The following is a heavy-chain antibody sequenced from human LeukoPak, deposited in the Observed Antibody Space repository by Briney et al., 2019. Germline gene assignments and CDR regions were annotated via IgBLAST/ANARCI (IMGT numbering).Heavy chain of an antibody. CDR3: AKEERITYYFDY. J-gene: IGHJ4*02. D-gene: IGHD2-15*01. CDR1: GFTFSSYA. V-gene: IGHV3-23*01. CDR2: IRGSGGST. Sequence: GGSLRLSCAASGFTFSSYAMSWVRQAPGMGLEWVSAIRGSGGSTYYADSVKGRFTISRDNSKNTLYLQMNSLRAEDTAVYYCAKEERITYYFDYWGQGTLVTVSS.